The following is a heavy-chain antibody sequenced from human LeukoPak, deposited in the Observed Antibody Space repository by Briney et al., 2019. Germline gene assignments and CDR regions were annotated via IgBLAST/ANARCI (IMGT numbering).Heavy chain of an antibody. D-gene: IGHD3-10*01. Sequence: ASVKVSCKASGYTFTSYYMHWVRQAPGQGLEWMGIINPSGGSTSYAQKFQGRVTMTRDTSTSTVYMELSSLRSEDTAVYYCARDRTLVRGVNFYYYYMDVWGKGTTVTISS. CDR3: ARDRTLVRGVNFYYYYMDV. CDR1: GYTFTSYY. V-gene: IGHV1-46*01. CDR2: INPSGGST. J-gene: IGHJ6*03.